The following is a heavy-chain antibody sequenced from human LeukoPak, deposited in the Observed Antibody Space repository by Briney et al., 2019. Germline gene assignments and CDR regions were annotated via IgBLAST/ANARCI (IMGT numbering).Heavy chain of an antibody. CDR2: IYTGGST. D-gene: IGHD3-3*01. CDR3: ARERNDFWSGYYDY. V-gene: IGHV4-4*07. CDR1: GGSISGYY. Sequence: SETLSLTCTVSGGSISGYYWSWIRQPAGKGLEWIGRIYTGGSTYFNPSLKSRVTISVDTSKNQFSLRLSSVTAADTAVYYCARERNDFWSGYYDYWGQGTLVTVSS. J-gene: IGHJ4*02.